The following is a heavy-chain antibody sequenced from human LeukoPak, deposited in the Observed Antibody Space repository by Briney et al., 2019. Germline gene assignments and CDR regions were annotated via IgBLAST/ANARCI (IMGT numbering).Heavy chain of an antibody. J-gene: IGHJ6*03. CDR1: GGSFSGYY. V-gene: IGHV4-59*01. CDR3: ARTSEGYCRSTRCWAYYYYMDV. D-gene: IGHD2-2*01. CDR2: IYYSGST. Sequence: SETLSLTCAVYGGSFSGYYWSWIRQPPGKGLEWIGYIYYSGSTNYKPSVKSRVTISVDTSKNQFSLKLRSVTAADTAVYYCARTSEGYCRSTRCWAYYYYMDVWGKGTTVTISS.